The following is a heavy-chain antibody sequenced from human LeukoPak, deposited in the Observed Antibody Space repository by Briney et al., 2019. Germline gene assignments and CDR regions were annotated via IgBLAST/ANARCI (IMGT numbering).Heavy chain of an antibody. D-gene: IGHD3-3*01. CDR3: ARGGPEGYDFYTHWHFDY. V-gene: IGHV4-38-2*02. CDR1: GYSISSGYY. CDR2: IYHSGST. J-gene: IGHJ4*02. Sequence: PSETLSLTCTVSGYSISSGYYWGWIRQPPGKGLEWIGSIYHSGSTYYNPSLKSRVTISVDTSKNQFSLKLSSVTAADTAVYYCARGGPEGYDFYTHWHFDYWGQGTLVTVSS.